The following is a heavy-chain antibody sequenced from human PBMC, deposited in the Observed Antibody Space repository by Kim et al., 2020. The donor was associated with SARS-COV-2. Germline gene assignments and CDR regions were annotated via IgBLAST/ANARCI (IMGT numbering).Heavy chain of an antibody. J-gene: IGHJ4*02. V-gene: IGHV3-30*18. Sequence: GGSLRLSCAASGFTFSSYDMHWVRQAPGKGLEWVAVISYDGSNKYYADSVKGRFTISRDNSKNTLYLQMNSLRAEDTAVYYCAKEHRYDPSWQSDYLCQG. D-gene: IGHD5-12*01. CDR1: GFTFSSYD. CDR3: AKEHRYDPSWQSDY. CDR2: ISYDGSNK.